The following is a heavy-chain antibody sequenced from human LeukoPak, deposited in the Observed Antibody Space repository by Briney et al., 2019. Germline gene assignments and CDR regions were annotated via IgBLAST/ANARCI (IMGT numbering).Heavy chain of an antibody. CDR1: GGSISSGAYY. D-gene: IGHD6-13*01. CDR3: ARGDSSSWSFKI. Sequence: SETLSLTCTVPGGSISSGAYYWSWIRQPPGKGLEWIGYIHYSGSTYYNPSLKSRATISVDTSKSQFSLRLNSVTAADTAVYYCARGDSSSWSFKIWGQGTLVTVSS. J-gene: IGHJ4*02. CDR2: IHYSGST. V-gene: IGHV4-30-4*01.